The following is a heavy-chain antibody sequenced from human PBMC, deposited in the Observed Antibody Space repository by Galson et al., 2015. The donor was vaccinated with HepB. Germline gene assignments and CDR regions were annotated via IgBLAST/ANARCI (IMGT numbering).Heavy chain of an antibody. V-gene: IGHV4-59*08. Sequence: SETLSLTCTVSGGSISSYYWSWIRQPPGKGLEWIGYIYYSGSTNYNPSLKSRVTISVDTSKNQFSLKLSSVTAADTAVYYCARAAAGTVWSNDYWGQGTLVTVSS. CDR1: GGSISSYY. CDR3: ARAAAGTVWSNDY. D-gene: IGHD6-13*01. CDR2: IYYSGST. J-gene: IGHJ4*02.